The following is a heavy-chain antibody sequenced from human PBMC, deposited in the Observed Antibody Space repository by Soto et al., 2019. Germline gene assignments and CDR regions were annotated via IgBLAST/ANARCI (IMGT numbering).Heavy chain of an antibody. Sequence: QVQLVESGGGVVQPGRYLRLSCAASGFTFSSYGMHWVRQAPGKGLEWVAVMWNDGSNKYYADSVKGRFTISRDNSKNTVYLQMNSLRAEDTAVYYCAKEFWSGPFDYWGQGTLVTVSS. V-gene: IGHV3-33*06. J-gene: IGHJ4*02. D-gene: IGHD3-3*01. CDR2: MWNDGSNK. CDR3: AKEFWSGPFDY. CDR1: GFTFSSYG.